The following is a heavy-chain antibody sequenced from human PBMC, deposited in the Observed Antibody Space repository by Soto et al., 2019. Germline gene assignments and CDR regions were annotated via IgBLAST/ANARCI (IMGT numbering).Heavy chain of an antibody. Sequence: ASVKVSCKASGYTFTSYYMHWVRQAPGQGLEWMGIINPSGGSTSYARKFQGRVTMTRDTSTSTVYMELSSLRSEDTAVYYCARESVAGTPIPHFDYWGQGTLVTVSS. J-gene: IGHJ4*02. CDR3: ARESVAGTPIPHFDY. D-gene: IGHD6-19*01. CDR2: INPSGGST. CDR1: GYTFTSYY. V-gene: IGHV1-46*01.